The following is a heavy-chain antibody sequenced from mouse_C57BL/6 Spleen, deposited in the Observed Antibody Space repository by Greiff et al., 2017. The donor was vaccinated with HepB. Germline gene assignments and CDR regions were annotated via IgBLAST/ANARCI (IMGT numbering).Heavy chain of an antibody. CDR2: IRSKSNNYAT. V-gene: IGHV10-1*01. D-gene: IGHD4-1*01. CDR3: VRELGKADYFDY. Sequence: EVQLVESGGGLVQPKGSLKLSCAASGFSFNTYAMNWVRQAPGKGLEWVARIRSKSNNYATYYADSVKDRFTISRDDSESMLYLQMNNLKTEDTAMYYCVRELGKADYFDYWGQGTTLTVSS. J-gene: IGHJ2*01. CDR1: GFSFNTYA.